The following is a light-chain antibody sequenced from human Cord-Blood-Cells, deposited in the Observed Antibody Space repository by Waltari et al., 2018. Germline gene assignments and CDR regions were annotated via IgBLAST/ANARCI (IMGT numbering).Light chain of an antibody. Sequence: QSALTQPRSVSGYPGQSVTLPCTGTSSDVGGYNYVSWYQQHPGKAPKLMIYDVSKRPSGVPDRFSGSKSGNTASLTISGLQAEDEADYYCCSYAGSYTYVFGTGTKVTVL. CDR2: DVS. CDR3: CSYAGSYTYV. V-gene: IGLV2-11*01. CDR1: SSDVGGYNY. J-gene: IGLJ1*01.